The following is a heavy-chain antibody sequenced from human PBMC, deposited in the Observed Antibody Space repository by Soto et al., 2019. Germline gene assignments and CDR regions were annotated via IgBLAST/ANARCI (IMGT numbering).Heavy chain of an antibody. CDR1: GGLISGYY. V-gene: IGHV4-34*01. CDR2: INQSGSI. J-gene: IGHJ4*02. D-gene: IGHD7-27*01. Sequence: QVQLQQWGAGLLKPSETLSLTCAVYGGLISGYYWSWIRQPQGKGLEWIGEINQSGSINYNPSLKSGVTISVDTSKNQFALKLSSVTAADTAVYYCARGWGRIFDYWGQGSLVTVSS. CDR3: ARGWGRIFDY.